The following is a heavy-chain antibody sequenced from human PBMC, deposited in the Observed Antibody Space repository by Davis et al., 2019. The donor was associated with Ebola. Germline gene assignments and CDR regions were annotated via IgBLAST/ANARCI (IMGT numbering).Heavy chain of an antibody. V-gene: IGHV4-30-2*01. Sequence: PSETLSLTCAVSGGSISSGGYSWSWIRQPPGKGLEWIGYIYHSGSTYYNPSLKSRVTISVDRSKNQFSLKLSSVTAADTAVYYCARDSTVNNYYYYGMDVWGQGTTVTVSS. CDR1: GGSISSGGYS. CDR3: ARDSTVNNYYYYGMDV. J-gene: IGHJ6*02. D-gene: IGHD4-17*01. CDR2: IYHSGST.